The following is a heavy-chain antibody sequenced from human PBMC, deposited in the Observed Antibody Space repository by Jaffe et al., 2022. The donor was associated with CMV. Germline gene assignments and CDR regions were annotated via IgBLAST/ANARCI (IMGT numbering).Heavy chain of an antibody. CDR3: TNLAAITWGQYGS. V-gene: IGHV3-73*01. CDR2: IRSKANSYAT. CDR1: GFTFSGSA. Sequence: EVQLVESGGGLVQPGGSLKLSCAASGFTFSGSAMHWVRQASGKGLEWVGRIRSKANSYATAYAASVKGRFTISRDDSKNTAYLQMNSLKTEDTAVYYCTNLAAITWGQYGSWGQGTLVTVSS. J-gene: IGHJ4*02. D-gene: IGHD3-16*01.